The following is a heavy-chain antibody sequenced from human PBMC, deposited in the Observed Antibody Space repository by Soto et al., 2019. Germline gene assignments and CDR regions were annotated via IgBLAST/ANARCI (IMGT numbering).Heavy chain of an antibody. CDR1: GFTFSSYE. CDR3: ARVGGTGTGWFDP. J-gene: IGHJ5*02. V-gene: IGHV3-48*03. D-gene: IGHD1-7*01. Sequence: PGGSLRLSCAASGFTFSSYEMNGVRQAPGKGLEWVSYISSSGSTIYYADSVKGRFTISRDNAKNSLYLQMNSLRAEDTAVYYCARVGGTGTGWFDPWGQGTLVTVSS. CDR2: ISSSGSTI.